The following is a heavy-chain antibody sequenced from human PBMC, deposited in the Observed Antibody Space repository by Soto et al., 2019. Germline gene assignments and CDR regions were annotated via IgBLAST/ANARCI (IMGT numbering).Heavy chain of an antibody. D-gene: IGHD3-10*01. V-gene: IGHV4-59*01. CDR1: GGSISSYY. Sequence: SETLSLTCTVSGGSISSYYWSWLRLPPGKGLEWIGYIYYSGSTNYNPSLKSRVTISVDTSKNQFSLKLSSVTAADTAVYYCARDLVRGVYGMDVWGQGTTVTVSS. CDR3: ARDLVRGVYGMDV. CDR2: IYYSGST. J-gene: IGHJ6*02.